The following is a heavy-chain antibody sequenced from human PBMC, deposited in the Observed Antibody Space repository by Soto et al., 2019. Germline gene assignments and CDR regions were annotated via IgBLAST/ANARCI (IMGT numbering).Heavy chain of an antibody. J-gene: IGHJ4*02. CDR1: GFTFSSYG. CDR3: ARDQKPYWNYAPTCFDY. CDR2: IWYDGSNK. D-gene: IGHD1-7*01. Sequence: GGSLRLSCAASGFTFSSYGMHWVRQAPGKGLEWVAVIWYDGSNKYYADSVKGRFTISRDNSKNTLYLQMNSLRAEDTAVYYCARDQKPYWNYAPTCFDYWGQGTLVTVSS. V-gene: IGHV3-33*01.